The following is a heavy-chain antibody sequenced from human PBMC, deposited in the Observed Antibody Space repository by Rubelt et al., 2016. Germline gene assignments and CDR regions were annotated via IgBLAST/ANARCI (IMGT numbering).Heavy chain of an antibody. V-gene: IGHV4-31*03. CDR3: ARDDDYSKTFDY. CDR1: GGSISSGGYY. J-gene: IGHJ4*02. CDR2: IYYSGST. D-gene: IGHD4-11*01. Sequence: QLQLQESGPGLVKPSETLSLTCTVSGGSISSGGYYWSWIRQHPGKGLEWIGYIYYSGSTYYNPSLKSRVTISVDTSKNQFSLKLSSVTAADTAVYYCARDDDYSKTFDYWGQGTLVTVSS.